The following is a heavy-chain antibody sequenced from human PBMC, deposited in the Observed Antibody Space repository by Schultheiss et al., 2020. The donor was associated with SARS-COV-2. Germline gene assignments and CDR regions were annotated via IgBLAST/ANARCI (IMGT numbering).Heavy chain of an antibody. V-gene: IGHV3-33*01. D-gene: IGHD1-26*01. CDR3: ARHLLAGSYYYFDY. CDR1: GFTFSSYG. CDR2: IWYDGSNK. J-gene: IGHJ4*02. Sequence: GGSLRLSCAASGFTFSSYGMHWVRQAPGKGLEWVAVIWYDGSNKYYADSVKGRFTISRDNSKNTLYLQMNSLRAEDTAVYYCARHLLAGSYYYFDYWGQGTLVTVSS.